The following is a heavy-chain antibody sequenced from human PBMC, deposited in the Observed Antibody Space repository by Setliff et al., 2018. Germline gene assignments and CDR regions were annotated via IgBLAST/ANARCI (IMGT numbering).Heavy chain of an antibody. J-gene: IGHJ4*02. V-gene: IGHV1-46*01. CDR2: INVSGGSA. CDR3: ARAGDAAAGRKGVFEY. Sequence: GASVKVSCKTSGYSFIRYYMYWVRQAPGQGLEWMGLINVSGGSASYEQKFQGRVTMSRDTSTGTVYMELTSLKSEDTAVYYCARAGDAAAGRKGVFEYWGQGTVVTVSS. CDR1: GYSFIRYY. D-gene: IGHD6-13*01.